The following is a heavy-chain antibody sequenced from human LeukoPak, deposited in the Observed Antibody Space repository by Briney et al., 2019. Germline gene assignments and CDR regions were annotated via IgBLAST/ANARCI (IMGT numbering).Heavy chain of an antibody. CDR1: GASISSSY. V-gene: IGHV4-59*01. CDR3: ARVLVVVAATRDYYYGMDV. J-gene: IGHJ6*02. Sequence: SETLSLTCTVSGASISSSYWSWIRQPPGKGLEWIGYIYYSGNTNHNPSLKSRVTMSVNTSKNQFSLKLSSVTAADTAVYYCARVLVVVAATRDYYYGMDVWGQGTTVTVSS. D-gene: IGHD2-15*01. CDR2: IYYSGNT.